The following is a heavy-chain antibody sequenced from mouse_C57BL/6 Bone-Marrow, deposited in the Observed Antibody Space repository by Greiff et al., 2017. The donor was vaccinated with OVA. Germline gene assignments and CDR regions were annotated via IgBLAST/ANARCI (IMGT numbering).Heavy chain of an antibody. CDR1: GYTFTDYE. CDR2: IDPETGGT. D-gene: IGHD2-3*01. Sequence: QVQLKQSGAELVRPGASVTLSCKASGYTFTDYEMHWVKQTPVHGLEWIGAIDPETGGTAYNQKFKGKAILTADKSSSTAYMELRSLTSEDSAVYYCTRRWLYAMDYWGQGTSVTVSS. CDR3: TRRWLYAMDY. J-gene: IGHJ4*01. V-gene: IGHV1-15*01.